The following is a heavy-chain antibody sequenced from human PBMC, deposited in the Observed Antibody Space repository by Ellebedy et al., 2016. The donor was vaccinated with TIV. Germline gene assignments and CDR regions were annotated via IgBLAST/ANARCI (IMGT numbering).Heavy chain of an antibody. Sequence: ASVKVSXXASGYTFTSYAMHWVRQAPGQGLEWMGWISAYNGNTNYAQKLQGRVTMTTDTSTSTAYMELRSLRSDDTAVYYCARDRMWGGPHAVAAAGLIDYWGQGTLVTVSS. CDR1: GYTFTSYA. D-gene: IGHD6-13*01. CDR3: ARDRMWGGPHAVAAAGLIDY. J-gene: IGHJ4*02. V-gene: IGHV1-18*01. CDR2: ISAYNGNT.